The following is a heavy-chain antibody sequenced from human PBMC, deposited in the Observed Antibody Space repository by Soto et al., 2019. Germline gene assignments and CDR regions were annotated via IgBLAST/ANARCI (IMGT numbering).Heavy chain of an antibody. CDR2: INWDGDET. CDR3: AKGATVATHYQYYGVDV. J-gene: IGHJ6*02. D-gene: IGHD4-17*01. CDR1: GFTFGDYA. Sequence: GGSLCLSCAASGFTFGDYALWWVRQAPGKGLEWVSLINWDGDETYYADSVKGRFTISRDNTDNSVYLQMSSLRAEDTALYYCAKGATVATHYQYYGVDVWGQGTMVTVSS. V-gene: IGHV3-43D*04.